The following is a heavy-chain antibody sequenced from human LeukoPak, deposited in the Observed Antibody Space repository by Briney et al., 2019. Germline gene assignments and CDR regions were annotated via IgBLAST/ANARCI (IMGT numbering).Heavy chain of an antibody. V-gene: IGHV3-7*01. J-gene: IGHJ4*02. CDR3: ARMYGDYLGY. CDR2: INPDGSEK. CDR1: GFTFSIYS. D-gene: IGHD4-17*01. Sequence: GGSLRLSCAASGFTFSIYSMSWVRQAPGKGLEWAANINPDGSEKYYLDSVKGRMTISRDNAKNALYLQMNSLRAEDTAVFYCARMYGDYLGYWGQGTLVTVSS.